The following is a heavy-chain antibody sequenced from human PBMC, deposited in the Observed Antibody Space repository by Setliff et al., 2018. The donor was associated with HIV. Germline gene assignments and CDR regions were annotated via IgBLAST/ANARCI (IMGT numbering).Heavy chain of an antibody. CDR2: TSSSGATI. Sequence: PGGCRRRSCAACGFTFSSYSRNWVSQAPGKGLDWVSYTSSSGATIYYADSVKGRFTIYVDNTKHSLYLQMKSLRAEYMALYYCATDIGTTVTPFDYWGQGTLVTVSS. CDR1: GFTFSSYS. CDR3: ATDIGTTVTPFDY. D-gene: IGHD4-4*01. V-gene: IGHV3-48*04. J-gene: IGHJ4*02.